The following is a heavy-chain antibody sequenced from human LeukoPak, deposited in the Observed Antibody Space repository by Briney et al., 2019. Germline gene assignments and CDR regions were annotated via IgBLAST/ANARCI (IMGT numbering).Heavy chain of an antibody. D-gene: IGHD2-21*01. J-gene: IGHJ3*02. CDR3: ASLCGGDCSLINFDS. V-gene: IGHV3-48*02. CDR1: RFTFSSYA. CDR2: TSSSSSNL. Sequence: GGSLRLYCAAYRFTFSSYAMSWVPHAPGKGLVGVSYTSSSSSNLSYAVPVKGRFTIYRAIATNSLYRQMNSLRDEDTAVYYFASLCGGDCSLINFDSGGQGTMVTVSA.